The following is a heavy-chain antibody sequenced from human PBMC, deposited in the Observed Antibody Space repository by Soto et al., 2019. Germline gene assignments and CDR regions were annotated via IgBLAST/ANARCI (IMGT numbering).Heavy chain of an antibody. D-gene: IGHD3-10*01. V-gene: IGHV3-9*01. CDR1: GFTFDDYA. Sequence: EVQLVESGGGLVQPGRSLRLSCAASGFTFDDYAMHWVRQAPGKGLEWVSGISWNSGSIGYADSVKGRFTISRDNAKNSLYLQMNSLRAEDTASYYCAKDIRFGELFSFDYWGQGTLVTVSS. CDR2: ISWNSGSI. CDR3: AKDIRFGELFSFDY. J-gene: IGHJ4*02.